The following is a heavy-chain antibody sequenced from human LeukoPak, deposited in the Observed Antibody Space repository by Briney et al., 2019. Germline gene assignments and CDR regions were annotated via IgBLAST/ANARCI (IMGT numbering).Heavy chain of an antibody. Sequence: TSETLSLTCTVSGGSISPYHWNWIRQPPGKGLEWIGYIYYSGSTYYNPSLKSRVTISVDTSKNQFSLKLSSVTAADTAVYYCARDLGSGSYPDAFDIWGQGTMVTVSS. J-gene: IGHJ3*02. D-gene: IGHD3-10*01. V-gene: IGHV4-59*01. CDR3: ARDLGSGSYPDAFDI. CDR1: GGSISPYH. CDR2: IYYSGST.